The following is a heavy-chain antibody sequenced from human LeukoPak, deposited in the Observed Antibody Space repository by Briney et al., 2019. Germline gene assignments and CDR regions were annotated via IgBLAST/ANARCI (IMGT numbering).Heavy chain of an antibody. CDR3: AREKDDFWSGYNYYYYYMDV. V-gene: IGHV3-7*01. D-gene: IGHD3-3*01. Sequence: GGSLRLSCAASGFTFSSYWMSWVRQAPGKGLEWVANIKQDGSEKYYVDSVKGRFTISRDNAKNSLYLQMNSLRAEDTAVYYCAREKDDFWSGYNYYYYYMDVWGKGTTVTVSS. CDR1: GFTFSSYW. CDR2: IKQDGSEK. J-gene: IGHJ6*03.